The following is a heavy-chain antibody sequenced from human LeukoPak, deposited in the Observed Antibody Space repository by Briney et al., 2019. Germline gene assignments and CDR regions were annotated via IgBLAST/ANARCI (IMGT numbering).Heavy chain of an antibody. CDR1: GGSISSGGYY. J-gene: IGHJ5*02. Sequence: SETLSLTCTVSGGSISSGGYYWTWIRQPPGKGLEWIGRIYTSGSTNYNPSLKSRVTMSVDTSKNQFSLKLSSVTAADTAVYYCARWTGTTRFDPWGQGTLVTVSS. D-gene: IGHD1-7*01. CDR2: IYTSGST. V-gene: IGHV4-61*02. CDR3: ARWTGTTRFDP.